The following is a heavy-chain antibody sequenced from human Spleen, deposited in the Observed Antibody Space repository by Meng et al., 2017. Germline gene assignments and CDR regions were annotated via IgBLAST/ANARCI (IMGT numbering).Heavy chain of an antibody. V-gene: IGHV3-48*03. Sequence: GESLKISCAASGFTFSSFAMNWVRQAPGRGLEWLSYISSSGSTFYYADSVKGRFTISRDNVKNSLYLQMNSLRAEDTAIYYCARTYYFDYWGQGTLVTVSS. J-gene: IGHJ4*02. CDR3: ARTYYFDY. CDR2: ISSSGSTF. CDR1: GFTFSSFA.